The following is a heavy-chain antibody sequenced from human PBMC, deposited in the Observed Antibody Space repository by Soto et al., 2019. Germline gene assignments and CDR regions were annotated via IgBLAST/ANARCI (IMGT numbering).Heavy chain of an antibody. Sequence: QVQLQQSGPGLVKPSQSLSLTYSISGDSVSRDSAAWNWIMQTPTRGLEWLGRIYYRSKWLNTYEVSVTSRITISPDTAKNQFSLQLSSVTPEDTAVYYRARGSWDDVCGHYYSDVWDEGTTVTVSS. V-gene: IGHV6-1*02. D-gene: IGHD3-16*01. CDR3: ARGSWDDVCGHYYSDV. CDR1: GDSVSRDSAA. CDR2: IYYRSKWLN. J-gene: IGHJ6*03.